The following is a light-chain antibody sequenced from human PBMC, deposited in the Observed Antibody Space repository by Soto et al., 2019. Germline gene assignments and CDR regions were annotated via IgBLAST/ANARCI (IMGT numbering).Light chain of an antibody. CDR2: DAS. J-gene: IGKJ4*01. CDR3: HQYNFRSPLT. V-gene: IGKV3-15*01. Sequence: EIVMTQSPATLSVSPGERATLSCRASQSVNSNLAWYRQKPGQAPRLLISDASTRATGVPARFSGSGSGTEFTLTISSRQSEDAGIYYCHQYNFRSPLTFGGGTKVDIK. CDR1: QSVNSN.